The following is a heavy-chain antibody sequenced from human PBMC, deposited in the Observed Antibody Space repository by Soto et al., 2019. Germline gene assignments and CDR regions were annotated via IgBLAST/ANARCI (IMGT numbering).Heavy chain of an antibody. CDR3: ARELVGGELHYYGMDV. J-gene: IGHJ6*02. D-gene: IGHD3-10*01. CDR2: IYYSGST. Sequence: SETLSLTCTVSGGSVSSGSYYWSWIRQPPGKGLEWIGYIYYSGSTNYDPSLKSRVTISVDTSKNQFSLKLSSVTAADTAVYYCARELVGGELHYYGMDVWGQGTTVTVSS. CDR1: GGSVSSGSYY. V-gene: IGHV4-61*01.